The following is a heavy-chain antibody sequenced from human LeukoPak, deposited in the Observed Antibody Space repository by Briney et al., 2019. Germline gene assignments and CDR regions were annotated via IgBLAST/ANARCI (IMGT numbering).Heavy chain of an antibody. Sequence: GGSLRLSCAAPGFTFSSYEMNWVRQAPGKGLEWVSYISSSGSTIYYADSVKGRFTISRDNAENSLYLQMNSLRAEDTAVYYCAGYCSSTSCYPTVDYWGQGTLVTVSS. CDR2: ISSSGSTI. CDR1: GFTFSSYE. CDR3: AGYCSSTSCYPTVDY. V-gene: IGHV3-48*03. D-gene: IGHD2-2*01. J-gene: IGHJ4*02.